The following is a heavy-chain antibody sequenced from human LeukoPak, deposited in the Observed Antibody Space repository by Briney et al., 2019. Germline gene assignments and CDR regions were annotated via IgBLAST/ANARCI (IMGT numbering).Heavy chain of an antibody. V-gene: IGHV3-23*01. CDR3: AKREVDYRVAY. Sequence: GGSLRLSCAASGFTFSSYAMSWVRQAPGKGLEWVSAISDSGGSTYYADSVKGRFTISRDNSKNTLYLQMNSLRAEDTAVYYCAKREVDYRVAYWGQGTLVTVSS. CDR2: ISDSGGST. CDR1: GFTFSSYA. J-gene: IGHJ4*02. D-gene: IGHD4-11*01.